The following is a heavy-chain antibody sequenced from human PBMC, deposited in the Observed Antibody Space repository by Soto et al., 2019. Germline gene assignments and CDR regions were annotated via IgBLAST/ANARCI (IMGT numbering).Heavy chain of an antibody. CDR2: ISPYSLET. D-gene: IGHD2-2*01. Sequence: ASVKVSCKASGYTLIDYYTHWVRQAPGQGLEWLGWISPYSLETDYAQKFQGRVTMTTDTSTTTTYMELRSLTSDDTAVYYCARAISTSRYNWFDPWGQGSLVTVSS. CDR3: ARAISTSRYNWFDP. V-gene: IGHV1-18*01. CDR1: GYTLIDYY. J-gene: IGHJ5*02.